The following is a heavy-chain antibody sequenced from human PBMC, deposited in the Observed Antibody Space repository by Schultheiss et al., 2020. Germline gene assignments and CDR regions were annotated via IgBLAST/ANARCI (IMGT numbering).Heavy chain of an antibody. J-gene: IGHJ6*02. D-gene: IGHD5-12*01. V-gene: IGHV1-18*01. Sequence: ASVKVSFKASGYTFTSYGISWVRQAPGQGLEWMGWISAYNGNTNYAQKLQGRVTMTTDTSTSTAYMELRSLRSDDTAVYYCARDEGATIAFYYYGMDVWGQGTTVTVSS. CDR2: ISAYNGNT. CDR1: GYTFTSYG. CDR3: ARDEGATIAFYYYGMDV.